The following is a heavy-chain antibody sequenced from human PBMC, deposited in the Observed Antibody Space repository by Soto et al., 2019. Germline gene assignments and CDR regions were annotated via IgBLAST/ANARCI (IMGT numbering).Heavy chain of an antibody. D-gene: IGHD5-18*01. V-gene: IGHV3-30*18. CDR2: ISYDGSNK. CDR3: AKEYIYCPTFGFDD. Sequence: PGGALRLSCAASGFIFSSYGMHWVRQAPGKGLEWVAVISYDGSNKYYADSVKGRFTISRDNSKNTLYLQMNSLRAEDTAVYYCAKEYIYCPTFGFDDWDRGSVVTV. J-gene: IGHJ4*02. CDR1: GFIFSSYG.